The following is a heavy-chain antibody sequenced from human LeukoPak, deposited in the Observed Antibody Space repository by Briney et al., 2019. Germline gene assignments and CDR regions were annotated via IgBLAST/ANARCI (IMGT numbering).Heavy chain of an antibody. CDR3: ARGPPPDFDC. J-gene: IGHJ4*02. CDR2: IYTTGST. CDR1: GGSISDYY. V-gene: IGHV4-4*07. Sequence: SETLSLTCTVSGGSISDYYWSWLRQPAGKGLEWIGRIYTTGSTDYNPSLKSRVTMSVDTSKNQFSLKLSSVTAAGTAVYYCARGPPPDFDCWGQGTLVTVSS.